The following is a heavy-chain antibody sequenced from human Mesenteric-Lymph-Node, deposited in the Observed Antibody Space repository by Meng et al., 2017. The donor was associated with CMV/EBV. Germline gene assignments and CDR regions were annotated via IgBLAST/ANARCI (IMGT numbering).Heavy chain of an antibody. CDR1: GDSVSGGSYD. V-gene: IGHV4-61*01. CDR3: ARDQPADY. CDR2: IYNSVST. J-gene: IGHJ4*02. Sequence: CTGSGDSVSGGSYDWTWIRQDPGKGLEWIGYIYNSVSTNYNPSLKSRVTISVDTSKNQFSLKLTSVTAADTAVYYCARDQPADYWGQGTLVTVSS.